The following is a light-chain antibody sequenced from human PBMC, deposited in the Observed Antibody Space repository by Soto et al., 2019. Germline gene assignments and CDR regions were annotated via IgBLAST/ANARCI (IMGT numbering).Light chain of an antibody. V-gene: IGLV2-14*03. Sequence: QSVLTQPASVSGSPGQSITISCTGTSSDVGGYNYVSWYQHHPGKAPKRMIHDVSNRPSGVSNRFSGSKSGNTASLTISGLQAEDEADYYCSSYIPINSTYVFGTRTKVTVL. CDR2: DVS. CDR1: SSDVGGYNY. CDR3: SSYIPINSTYV. J-gene: IGLJ1*01.